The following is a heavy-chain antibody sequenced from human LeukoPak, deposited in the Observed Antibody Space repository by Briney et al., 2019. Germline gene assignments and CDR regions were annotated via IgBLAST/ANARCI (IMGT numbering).Heavy chain of an antibody. CDR1: GFTFSNYG. CDR3: AKGSSSYPSYFDY. V-gene: IGHV3-23*01. D-gene: IGHD3-22*01. CDR2: ISGSGGLT. Sequence: PGGSLRLSCAASGFTFSNYGMTCVRQAPGKGLEWVSGISGSGGLTYYSDSVKGRFTISRDNSMNTLYLQMNSQRAEDTAVYYCAKGSSSYPSYFDYWGQGSLVTVSS. J-gene: IGHJ4*02.